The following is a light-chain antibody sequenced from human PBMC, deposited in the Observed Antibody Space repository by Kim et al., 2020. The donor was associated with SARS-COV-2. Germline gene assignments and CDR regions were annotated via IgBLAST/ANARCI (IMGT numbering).Light chain of an antibody. J-gene: IGLJ2*01. Sequence: SSEPTQDPAVSVALGQTVRITCQGDSLRSYYASWYQQKPGQAPVLVIYGKNNRPSGIPDRFSGSSSGNTASLTITGAQAEDEADYYCNSRDSSGVVFGGG. CDR3: NSRDSSGVV. CDR1: SLRSYY. CDR2: GKN. V-gene: IGLV3-19*01.